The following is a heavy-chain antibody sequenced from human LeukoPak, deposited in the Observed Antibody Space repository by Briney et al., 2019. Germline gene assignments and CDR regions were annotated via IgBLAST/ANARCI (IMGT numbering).Heavy chain of an antibody. CDR2: ISYDGSNK. D-gene: IGHD6-13*01. V-gene: IGHV3-30-3*01. Sequence: GGSLRLSCAASGFTFSSYAMHWVRQAPGKGLEWVAVISYDGSNKYYADSVKGRFTISRDNSKNTLYLQMNSLRAEDTAVYYCARGSSWYRLLFDYWGQGALVTVSS. CDR1: GFTFSSYA. J-gene: IGHJ4*02. CDR3: ARGSSWYRLLFDY.